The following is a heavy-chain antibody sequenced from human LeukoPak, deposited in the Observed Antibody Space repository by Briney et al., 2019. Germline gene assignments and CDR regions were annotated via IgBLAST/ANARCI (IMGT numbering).Heavy chain of an antibody. V-gene: IGHV4-34*01. J-gene: IGHJ4*02. CDR2: INHSGST. Sequence: SETLSLTCAVYGGSFSGYYWSWIRQPPGKGLEWIGEINHSGSTNYNPSLKSRVTISVDTSKNQFSLKLSSVTAADTAVYYCARDTAMGNFDYWGQGTLATVSS. CDR3: ARDTAMGNFDY. D-gene: IGHD5-18*01. CDR1: GGSFSGYY.